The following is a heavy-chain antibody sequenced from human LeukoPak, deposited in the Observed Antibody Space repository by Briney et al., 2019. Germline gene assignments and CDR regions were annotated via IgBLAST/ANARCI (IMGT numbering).Heavy chain of an antibody. Sequence: SETLSLTCSVSGGSISSRSYSWGWIRQPPGKGLEWIGNIDYSRTSYYTPSLKSRITISVDTSKNQFSLRLSSVTAADTAVYYCARDDLRSDWFDPWGQGTLVIVSS. J-gene: IGHJ5*02. CDR3: ARDDLRSDWFDP. CDR2: IDYSRTS. V-gene: IGHV4-39*07. CDR1: GGSISSRSYS.